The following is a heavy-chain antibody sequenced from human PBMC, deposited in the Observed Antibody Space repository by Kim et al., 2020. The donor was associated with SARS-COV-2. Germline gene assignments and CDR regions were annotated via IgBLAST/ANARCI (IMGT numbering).Heavy chain of an antibody. D-gene: IGHD3-10*01. V-gene: IGHV3-23*01. Sequence: DAVKDRFTISRDNSKNTLYLQMNSLRAEDTAVYYCAKDYYGSGSYSDAFDIWGQETMVTVSS. CDR3: AKDYYGSGSYSDAFDI. J-gene: IGHJ3*02.